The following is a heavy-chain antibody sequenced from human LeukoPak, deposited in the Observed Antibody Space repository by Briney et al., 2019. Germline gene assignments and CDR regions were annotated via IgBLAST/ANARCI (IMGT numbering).Heavy chain of an antibody. D-gene: IGHD3-10*01. V-gene: IGHV3-13*01. CDR3: ARGMDYSGSGSYFPPYGLDV. J-gene: IGHJ6*02. CDR2: IGTSGDT. Sequence: GGSLRLSCAASGFTFSSYDMHWVRQATGKGLEWVSAIGTSGDTYYPGSVQGRFTISRENAKNSLYLQMNSLRAGDTAVYYCARGMDYSGSGSYFPPYGLDVWGQGTTVTVFS. CDR1: GFTFSSYD.